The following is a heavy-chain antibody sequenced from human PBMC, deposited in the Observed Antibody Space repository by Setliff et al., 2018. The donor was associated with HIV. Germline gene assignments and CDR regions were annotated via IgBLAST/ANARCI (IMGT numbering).Heavy chain of an antibody. J-gene: IGHJ4*02. CDR2: IRSKAYGGAT. V-gene: IGHV3-49*04. CDR1: GFTFGDYA. CDR3: QTNYYDTSGYYYEARNYFEY. D-gene: IGHD3-22*01. Sequence: GGSLRLFCTASGFTFGDYAMSWVRQAPGKGLEWVGFIRSKAYGGATKYAASVKGRFTISRDDSKRIAYLQMNSLKTEVTAVYYCQTNYYDTSGYYYEARNYFEYWGQGTLVTVSS.